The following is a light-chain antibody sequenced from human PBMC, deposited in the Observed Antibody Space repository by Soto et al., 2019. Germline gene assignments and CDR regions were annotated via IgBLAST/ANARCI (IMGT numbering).Light chain of an antibody. Sequence: QAVVTQPPSASGTPGQRVTISCSGSSSNIGSNIVNWYQQLPGTAPKLLIYSNNQRPSGVPDRFSGSKSGTSASLAISGLQSEDEADYYCAAWDDSLNVVFGGGTQLTVL. J-gene: IGLJ2*01. V-gene: IGLV1-44*01. CDR1: SSNIGSNI. CDR3: AAWDDSLNVV. CDR2: SNN.